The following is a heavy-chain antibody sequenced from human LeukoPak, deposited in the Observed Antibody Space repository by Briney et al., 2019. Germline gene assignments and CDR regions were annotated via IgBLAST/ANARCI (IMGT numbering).Heavy chain of an antibody. CDR1: GYTFTSYG. Sequence: ASVKVSCKASGYTFTSYGISWVRQAPGQGLEWMGWISAYNRNINYAQKLQGRVTMTTDTSTSTAYMELRSLRSDDTAVYYCARVVVVERFFDYWGQGTLVTVSS. J-gene: IGHJ4*02. CDR3: ARVVVVERFFDY. V-gene: IGHV1-18*01. D-gene: IGHD2-15*01. CDR2: ISAYNRNI.